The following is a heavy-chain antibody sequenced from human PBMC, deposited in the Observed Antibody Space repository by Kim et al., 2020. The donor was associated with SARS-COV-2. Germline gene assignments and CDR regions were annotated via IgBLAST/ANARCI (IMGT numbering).Heavy chain of an antibody. Sequence: SETLSLTCTVSGGSISSGGYYWSWIRQHPGKGLEWIGYIYYSGSTYYNPPHKRRVTISEDTTKNQSSLKLCSVTAADTADYYWSRPRLPIIVVVGAFDI. CDR3: SRPRLPIIVVVGAFDI. CDR2: IYYSGST. CDR1: GGSISSGGYY. J-gene: IGHJ3*02. V-gene: IGHV4-31*03. D-gene: IGHD3-22*01.